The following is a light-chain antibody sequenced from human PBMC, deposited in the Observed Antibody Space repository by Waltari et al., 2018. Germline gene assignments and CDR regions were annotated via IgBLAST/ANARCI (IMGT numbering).Light chain of an antibody. CDR2: GNSDGSH. CDR3: QTWGTGIWV. Sequence: QLVLTQSPSASASLGASVKLTCTLSSGHSSNVVAWHQQQPEKGPRYLMKGNSDGSHAKGDGIPARFSGSSSGADRYLTISCLQSDDEADYYCQTWGTGIWVFGGGTRLTVL. V-gene: IGLV4-69*01. J-gene: IGLJ3*02. CDR1: SGHSSNV.